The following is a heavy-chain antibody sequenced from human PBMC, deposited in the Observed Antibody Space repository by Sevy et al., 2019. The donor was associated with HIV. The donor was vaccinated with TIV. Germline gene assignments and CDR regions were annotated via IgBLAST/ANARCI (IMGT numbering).Heavy chain of an antibody. CDR1: GFTFGDFA. J-gene: IGHJ6*02. Sequence: GGSLRLSCTTSGFTFGDFAMSWFRQAPGKGLEWVGFIRSKDYGGTTEYAASVKGRFTISRDDSKNIAYMQMNSLKTEDTAVYFCTRDGGDGNILASYYYYDMDVWGQGTTVTVSS. V-gene: IGHV3-49*03. CDR3: TRDGGDGNILASYYYYDMDV. D-gene: IGHD2-21*01. CDR2: IRSKDYGGTT.